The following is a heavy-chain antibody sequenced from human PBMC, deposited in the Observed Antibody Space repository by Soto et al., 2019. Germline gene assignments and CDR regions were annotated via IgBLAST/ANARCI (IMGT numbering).Heavy chain of an antibody. CDR2: TYYRSIWQT. CDR1: GDSVSSNSAV. D-gene: IGHD6-6*01. CDR3: ARLVGNSWLDH. J-gene: IGHJ5*02. Sequence: QVQLQQSGPGLVKPSQTLSLTCAISGDSVSSNSAVWNWIRQSPSRGLEWLGRTYYRSIWQTEYAVSVKXRXTXNSXASKNQFSLQLNSVTPEDTAMYYCARLVGNSWLDHWGQGTLVTVSS. V-gene: IGHV6-1*01.